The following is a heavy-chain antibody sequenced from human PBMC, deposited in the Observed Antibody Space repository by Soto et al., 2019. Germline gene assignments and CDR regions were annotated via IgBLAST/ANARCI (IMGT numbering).Heavy chain of an antibody. V-gene: IGHV4-4*02. CDR2: IYHSGST. Sequence: SETLSLTCAVSGGSVSSINWCRRVHQSPGKGLEWIGDIYHSGSTNYNPSLKSRVTISVDTSKNQFSLKLSSVTAADTAVYYWASAGGNTPYYFDYWGQGTLVTVS. D-gene: IGHD6-13*01. CDR1: GGSVSSINW. J-gene: IGHJ4*02. CDR3: ASAGGNTPYYFDY.